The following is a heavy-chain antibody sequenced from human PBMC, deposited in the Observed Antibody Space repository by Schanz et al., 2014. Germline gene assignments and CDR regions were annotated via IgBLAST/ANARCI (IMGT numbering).Heavy chain of an antibody. CDR2: ISSGGSKI. CDR1: GFIFSAYT. D-gene: IGHD6-19*01. CDR3: VRDKKGFVAVAGRAPFDY. V-gene: IGHV3-21*01. J-gene: IGHJ4*02. Sequence: EVQLVESGGGLVKPGESLRLSCAASGFIFSAYTMNWVRQAPGKGLEWVSSISSGGSKISYADALKGRFTISRDNAKNTLYLQVNILSAEDTAIYYCVRDKKGFVAVAGRAPFDYWGQGTLLTVSS.